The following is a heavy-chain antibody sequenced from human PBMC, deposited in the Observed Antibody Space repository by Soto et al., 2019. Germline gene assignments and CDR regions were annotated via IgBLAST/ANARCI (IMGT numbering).Heavy chain of an antibody. D-gene: IGHD4-17*01. Sequence: SGPTLVNPTETVTLTCTVSGFSLSSARMGVSWIRQPPGKALEWLAHIFSNDEKSYSTSLKSRLTISKDASKSQVVLTMTNMDPMDTGTYYCARSSRRGVPTGVDQWGQGTLVTVSS. V-gene: IGHV2-26*01. J-gene: IGHJ5*02. CDR3: ARSSRRGVPTGVDQ. CDR2: IFSNDEK. CDR1: GFSLSSARMG.